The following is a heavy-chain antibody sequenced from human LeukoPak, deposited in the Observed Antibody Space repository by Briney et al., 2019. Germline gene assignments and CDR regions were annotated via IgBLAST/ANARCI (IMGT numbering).Heavy chain of an antibody. V-gene: IGHV3-33*01. CDR3: ARDYFDSSGYYGPFDY. CDR2: IRYDGRNK. Sequence: SGGSLRLSCAASGFTFSSHGMHWVRQAPGKGLEWVAVIRYDGRNKYYADSVKGRFTISRDNSENTLYLQMNSLRVEDTAVYYCARDYFDSSGYYGPFDYWGQGTLVTVSS. D-gene: IGHD3-22*01. CDR1: GFTFSSHG. J-gene: IGHJ4*02.